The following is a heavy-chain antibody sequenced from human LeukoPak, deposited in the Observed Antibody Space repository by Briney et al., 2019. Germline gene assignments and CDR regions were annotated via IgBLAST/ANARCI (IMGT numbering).Heavy chain of an antibody. CDR1: GFTFSSYG. Sequence: PGRSLRLSCAASGFTFSSYGMHWVRQAPGKGLEWVAVIWYDGSNKYYADSVKGRFTISRDNSKNTLYLQMNSLRAEDTAVYYCARDARYCSGGSCYTFDYWGQGTLVTVSS. V-gene: IGHV3-33*01. J-gene: IGHJ4*02. CDR3: ARDARYCSGGSCYTFDY. D-gene: IGHD2-15*01. CDR2: IWYDGSNK.